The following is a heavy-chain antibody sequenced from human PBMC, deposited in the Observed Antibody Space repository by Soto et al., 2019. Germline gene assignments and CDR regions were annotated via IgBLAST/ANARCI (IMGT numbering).Heavy chain of an antibody. CDR3: AHRPRVFSSHFNY. D-gene: IGHD5-18*01. CDR2: IYWDDDE. CDR1: GFSLTTRGVA. Sequence: STLKESGPTLVKPTQTLTLTCTFAGFSLTTRGVAGGWIRQHPGKSLEWMPPIYWDDDEGYSPSRKIRLTITNATSKNQVVITMTKTDPVDTATYYCAHRPRVFSSHFNYWGQGTLVTVSS. V-gene: IGHV2-5*02. J-gene: IGHJ4*02.